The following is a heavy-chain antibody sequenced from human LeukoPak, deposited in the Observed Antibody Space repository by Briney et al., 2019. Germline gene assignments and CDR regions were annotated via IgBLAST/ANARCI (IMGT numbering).Heavy chain of an antibody. J-gene: IGHJ4*02. CDR3: AKILSGTYSFDL. D-gene: IGHD1-26*01. CDR1: GSTFSTYP. V-gene: IGHV3-23*01. CDR2: ISGNSVTI. Sequence: GGSLRLSCTASGSTFSTYPMTWVRQAPGQGLEWDSAISGNSVTIYYADSVKGRFTISRDNSKNTLYLQMYSLRAEDTAVYYCAKILSGTYSFDLWGQGTLVTVSS.